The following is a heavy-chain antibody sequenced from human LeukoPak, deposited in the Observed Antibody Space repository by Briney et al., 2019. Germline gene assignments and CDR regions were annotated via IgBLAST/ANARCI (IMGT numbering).Heavy chain of an antibody. Sequence: GGSLRLSCAASGFTFSSYWMSWVRQAPGKGLEWVANIKQDGSEKYYVDSVKGRFTISRDNAKNSLYLQMNSLRAEDTAVYYCARERDLDYGDFDYWGQGTLVTVSS. V-gene: IGHV3-7*01. CDR3: ARERDLDYGDFDY. D-gene: IGHD4-17*01. CDR2: IKQDGSEK. CDR1: GFTFSSYW. J-gene: IGHJ4*02.